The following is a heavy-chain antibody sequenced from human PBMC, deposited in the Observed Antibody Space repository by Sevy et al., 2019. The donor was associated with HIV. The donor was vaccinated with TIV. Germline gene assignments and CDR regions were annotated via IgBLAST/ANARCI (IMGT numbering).Heavy chain of an antibody. CDR1: GFTFSSYG. CDR2: IRYDGSNK. J-gene: IGHJ1*01. CDR3: AKDPTDHIAVAGTLGYFQH. Sequence: GESLKISCAASGFTFSSYGMHWVRQAPGKGLEWVAFIRYDGSNKYYADSVKGRFTISRDNSKNTLYLQMNSLRAEDTAVYYCAKDPTDHIAVAGTLGYFQHWGQGTLVTVSS. V-gene: IGHV3-30*02. D-gene: IGHD6-19*01.